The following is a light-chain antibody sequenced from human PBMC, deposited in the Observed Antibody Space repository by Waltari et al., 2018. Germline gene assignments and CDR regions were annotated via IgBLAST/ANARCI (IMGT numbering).Light chain of an antibody. V-gene: IGKV3-11*01. J-gene: IGKJ3*01. CDR3: QQRSNWPPEIT. CDR1: QSVSSY. CDR2: DAS. Sequence: EIVLTQSPATLSLSPGERATLSCRARQSVSSYIAWYQQKPGQAPRLLIYDASNRATGIPARFSGSGSGTDFTLTISSREPEDFAVYYCQQRSNWPPEITFGPGTKVDIK.